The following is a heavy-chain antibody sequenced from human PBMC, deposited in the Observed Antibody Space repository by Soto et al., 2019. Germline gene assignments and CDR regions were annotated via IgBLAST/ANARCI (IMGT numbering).Heavy chain of an antibody. CDR1: GFTFSSYA. CDR2: IYYSGST. CDR3: ARRARYCSSTSCYSGNVRGRYNWFDP. D-gene: IGHD2-2*02. Sequence: GSLRLSCAASGFTFSSYAMSWVRQAPGKGLEWIGSIYYSGSTYYNPSLKSRVTISVDTSKNQFSLKLSSATAADTAVYYCARRARYCSSTSCYSGNVRGRYNWFDPWGQGTLVTVSS. J-gene: IGHJ5*02. V-gene: IGHV4-39*01.